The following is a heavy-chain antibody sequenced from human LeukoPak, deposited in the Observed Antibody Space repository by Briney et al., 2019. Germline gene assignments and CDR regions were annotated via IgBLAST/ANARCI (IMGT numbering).Heavy chain of an antibody. CDR3: ARGGSKQWLVDDS. CDR1: GGSVSGYY. Sequence: SETLSLTCTVSGGSVSGYYWSWIRQPPGKGLEWIGYIHYSGSTNYNPSLKSRVTISVDTSKNQFPLKLSSVTAADTAIYYCARGGSKQWLVDDSWGQGTLVTVSS. V-gene: IGHV4-59*02. CDR2: IHYSGST. D-gene: IGHD6-19*01. J-gene: IGHJ4*02.